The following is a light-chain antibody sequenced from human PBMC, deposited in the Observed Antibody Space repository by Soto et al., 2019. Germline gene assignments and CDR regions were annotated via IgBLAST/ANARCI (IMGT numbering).Light chain of an antibody. V-gene: IGKV1-33*01. J-gene: IGKJ5*01. Sequence: DVQMTQSASSLSASVVDRVTITCEASQDISIYLNWYQQKPGKAPKLLIYDASNLETGVPSRFSGSGSGTDFTFTISSLQPEDIATYYCQQYDNLPITFGQGTRLEIK. CDR2: DAS. CDR1: QDISIY. CDR3: QQYDNLPIT.